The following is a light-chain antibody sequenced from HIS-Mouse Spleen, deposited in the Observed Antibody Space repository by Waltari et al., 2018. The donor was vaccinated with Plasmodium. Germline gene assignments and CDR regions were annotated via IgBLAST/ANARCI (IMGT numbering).Light chain of an antibody. CDR2: AAS. J-gene: IGKJ1*01. V-gene: IGKV1-39*01. Sequence: DIQMTQSPSSLSASVGDRVTITCRASQSISSYLNWYQQKPGKAPKLLIYAASSLQSGVPSRFSGSRSGTDFTLTISSLQPEDFATYYCQQNYNTWTFGQGTKVEIK. CDR1: QSISSY. CDR3: QQNYNTWT.